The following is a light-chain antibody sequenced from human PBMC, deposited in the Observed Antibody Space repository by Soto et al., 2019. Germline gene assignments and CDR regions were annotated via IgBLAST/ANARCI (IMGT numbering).Light chain of an antibody. V-gene: IGKV1-5*01. CDR3: QQYKSWA. CDR1: QRISSW. J-gene: IGKJ1*01. CDR2: DAS. Sequence: DIQMTQSPSTLSASVGDRVTITCRASQRISSWLAWYQQKPGKAPKLLIYDASNLESGVPSRFSGSGSGTEFTLTISSLQRDDFATYYCQQYKSWAFGQGTKVEIK.